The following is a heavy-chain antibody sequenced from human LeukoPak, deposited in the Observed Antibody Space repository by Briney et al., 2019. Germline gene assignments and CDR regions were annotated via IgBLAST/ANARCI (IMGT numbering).Heavy chain of an antibody. Sequence: PGGSLRLSCAVSGFTFSDYWMHWVRQVPGKGLVWVSCINTGGSSTTYADSVKGRFTISRDNAKNTLYLQMDSLRAEDTGVNYCARSNHAVDFWGQGTLVTVSS. CDR2: INTGGSST. D-gene: IGHD1-14*01. J-gene: IGHJ4*02. V-gene: IGHV3-74*03. CDR1: GFTFSDYW. CDR3: ARSNHAVDF.